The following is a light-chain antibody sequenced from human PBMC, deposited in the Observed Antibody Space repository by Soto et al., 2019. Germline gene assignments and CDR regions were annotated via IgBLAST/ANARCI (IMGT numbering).Light chain of an antibody. CDR2: DSS. CDR3: QQYDTARST. CDR1: QSVSSSF. V-gene: IGKV3-20*01. Sequence: DIVLTQSPGTLSVSLGERATLSCRASQSVSSSFLAWYQQKPGQAPRLLLHDSSDRATGIPDRFSGSGSGTDFALTISAVEHEDLAVYYCQQYDTARSTFGQGTKLEIK. J-gene: IGKJ2*02.